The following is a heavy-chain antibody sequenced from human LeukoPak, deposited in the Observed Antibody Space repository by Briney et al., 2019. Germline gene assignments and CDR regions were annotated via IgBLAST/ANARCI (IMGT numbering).Heavy chain of an antibody. Sequence: ASVTVSCKASGGTFSSYAISWVRQAPGQGVEWMGWIGAYNDNTNYPQKFQGRVTLTTDTSTSTAYMELRSLTSDDTALYYCARAGAAVTMFFDFWGQGTLVTVSS. CDR1: GGTFSSYA. CDR3: ARAGAAVTMFFDF. V-gene: IGHV1-18*01. D-gene: IGHD4-17*01. CDR2: IGAYNDNT. J-gene: IGHJ4*02.